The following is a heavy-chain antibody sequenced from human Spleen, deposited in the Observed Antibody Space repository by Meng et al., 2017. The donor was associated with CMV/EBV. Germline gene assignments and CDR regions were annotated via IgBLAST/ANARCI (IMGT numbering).Heavy chain of an antibody. CDR3: ARGVAESLGWEVGY. CDR2: ISYDGNNR. V-gene: IGHV3-30-3*01. Sequence: QVQLVESGGGVVQPGRSLRLSYAVSGFTFSSYAMDWVRQAPGKGLEWVAVISYDGNNRYYTDSVKGRFTISRDDAKNTLYLQMNSLRVEDTAVYYCARGVAESLGWEVGYWGQGTLVTVSS. D-gene: IGHD1-26*01. CDR1: GFTFSSYA. J-gene: IGHJ4*02.